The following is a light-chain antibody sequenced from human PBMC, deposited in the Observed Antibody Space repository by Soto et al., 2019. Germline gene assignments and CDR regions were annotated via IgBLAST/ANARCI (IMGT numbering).Light chain of an antibody. Sequence: EIVMTQSPATLSVSPGERATLSCRASQSVSSNLACYQQKPGQAPRLLIYGASTRATGIPARFSGSGSGTEFTLTISSLQSEDFAVYYCQQYNNWSWTFGQATKVDIK. V-gene: IGKV3-15*01. CDR1: QSVSSN. CDR3: QQYNNWSWT. J-gene: IGKJ1*01. CDR2: GAS.